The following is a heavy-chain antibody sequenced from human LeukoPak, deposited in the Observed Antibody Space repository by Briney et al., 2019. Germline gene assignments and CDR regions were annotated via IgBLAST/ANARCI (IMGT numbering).Heavy chain of an antibody. J-gene: IGHJ4*02. CDR2: IYYIGTT. CDR3: ATPEFSGSGSC. CDR1: GGSISSSIYY. Sequence: SETVSLTCIVSGGSISSSIYYWAWVRQPPGKGLEWIGTIYYIGTTYYNPSLKSRVTISVDTSKNQFSLKLSSVTAADTAVYYCATPEFSGSGSCWGQGTLVTVSS. D-gene: IGHD3-10*01. V-gene: IGHV4-39*07.